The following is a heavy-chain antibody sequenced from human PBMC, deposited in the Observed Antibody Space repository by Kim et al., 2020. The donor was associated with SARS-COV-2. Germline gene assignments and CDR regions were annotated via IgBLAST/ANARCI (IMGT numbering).Heavy chain of an antibody. J-gene: IGHJ3*02. CDR1: GYTFSSYG. D-gene: IGHD1-26*01. Sequence: ASVKVSCKTSGYTFSSYGIIWVRQAPGQGLEWMGWITTYNGNTKYAQQFQGRVTMTSDTSTTTAYMDLRSLRSDDTAVYYCARADHIRREIWGSYYNVFDIWGQGTVVTVSS. CDR3: ARADHIRREIWGSYYNVFDI. CDR2: ITTYNGNT. V-gene: IGHV1-18*01.